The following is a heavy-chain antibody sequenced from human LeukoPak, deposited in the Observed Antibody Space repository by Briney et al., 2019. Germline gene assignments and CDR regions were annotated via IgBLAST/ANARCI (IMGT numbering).Heavy chain of an antibody. CDR2: IYSDGST. CDR1: GFTVSSNY. D-gene: IGHD3-10*01. Sequence: GGSLRLSCAASGFTVSSNYMSWVRQAPGKGLEWISLIYSDGSTFYSDSVKGRFTISRGNSKNTLYLQMNSLRAEDTAVYYCARDFEEGSGSCFDYWGQGTLVTVSS. V-gene: IGHV3-66*01. J-gene: IGHJ4*02. CDR3: ARDFEEGSGSCFDY.